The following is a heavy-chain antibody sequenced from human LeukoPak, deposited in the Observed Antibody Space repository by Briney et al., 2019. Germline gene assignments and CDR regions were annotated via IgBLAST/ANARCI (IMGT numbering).Heavy chain of an antibody. J-gene: IGHJ4*02. CDR2: IYLGDSDI. Sequence: GESLKISCKGSGYSFTTYWIAWVRQMPGGGQEWMGIIYLGDSDIKYSPSFQGQVTISADRSISTAYLRWSSLKASDTAMYYCARLHCSGANCYSGSAYYFDYWGQGTLVTVSS. CDR1: GYSFTTYW. V-gene: IGHV5-51*01. CDR3: ARLHCSGANCYSGSAYYFDY. D-gene: IGHD2-15*01.